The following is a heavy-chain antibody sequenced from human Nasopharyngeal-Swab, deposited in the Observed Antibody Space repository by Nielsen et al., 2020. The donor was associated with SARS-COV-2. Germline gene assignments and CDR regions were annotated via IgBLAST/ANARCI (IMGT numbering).Heavy chain of an antibody. Sequence: SVKVSCKASGGSFNSHVTSWVRQAPGQGPEWMGNIMPFFDVPKYAQKFQGRVTFSRDTSASTAYMELSSLTSADTAVYYCARDRLVATTGPFDYWGQGALVTVS. CDR1: GGSFNSHV. D-gene: IGHD5-12*01. CDR3: ARDRLVATTGPFDY. CDR2: IMPFFDVP. V-gene: IGHV1-69*04. J-gene: IGHJ4*02.